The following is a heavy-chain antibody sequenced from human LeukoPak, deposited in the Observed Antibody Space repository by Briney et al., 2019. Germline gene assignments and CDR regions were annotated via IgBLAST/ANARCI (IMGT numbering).Heavy chain of an antibody. CDR3: ARVGGWGVVVLPAA. V-gene: IGHV4-61*01. CDR1: GGSFSSGSYY. Sequence: SETLSLTCTVSGGSFSSGSYYWSWIRQPPGTGLEWIGYIYYSGSTNYNPSLKSRVTISVDTSKNQFSLKLSSVTAADTAGYYCARVGGWGVVVLPAAWGQGTLVTVSS. D-gene: IGHD2-2*01. CDR2: IYYSGST. J-gene: IGHJ4*02.